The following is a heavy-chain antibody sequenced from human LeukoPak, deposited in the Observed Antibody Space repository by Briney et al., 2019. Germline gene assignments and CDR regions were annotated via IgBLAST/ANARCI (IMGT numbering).Heavy chain of an antibody. V-gene: IGHV3-30-3*01. J-gene: IGHJ4*02. D-gene: IGHD2-2*01. CDR3: AKDLEDIVVVPAASFDY. CDR1: GFTFSTYP. CDR2: ISYDGSKI. Sequence: PGGSLRLSCAASGFTFSTYPLHWVRQAPGKGLEWVTLISYDGSKIYYADSVKGRFTISRDNSKNTLYLQMNSLRAEDTAVYYCAKDLEDIVVVPAASFDYWGQGTLVTVSS.